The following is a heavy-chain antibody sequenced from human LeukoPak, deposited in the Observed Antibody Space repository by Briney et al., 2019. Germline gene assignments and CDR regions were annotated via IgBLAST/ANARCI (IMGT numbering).Heavy chain of an antibody. V-gene: IGHV4-39*07. J-gene: IGHJ3*02. CDR2: IYYSGST. CDR1: GGSISSSSYY. CDR3: ARDISRGGDAFDI. Sequence: PSETLSLTCTVSGGSISSSSYYWGWIRQPPGKGLEWIGSIYYSGSTYYNPSLKSRVTISVDTSKNQFSLKLSSVTAADTAVYYCARDISRGGDAFDIWGQGTMVTVSS. D-gene: IGHD2-15*01.